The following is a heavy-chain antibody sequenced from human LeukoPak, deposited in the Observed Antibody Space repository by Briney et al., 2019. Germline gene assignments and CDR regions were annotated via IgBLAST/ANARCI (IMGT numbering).Heavy chain of an antibody. Sequence: PGGSLRLSCAASGFTFSSYGMHWLRQAPGKGLEWVALIRHDGSNKFYADSVKGRFTISRDTSKNMLYLQMSNLRPEDTAVYYCVRGGYRAYYVDYWGQGTLVTVSS. V-gene: IGHV3-30*02. CDR1: GFTFSSYG. CDR2: IRHDGSNK. CDR3: VRGGYRAYYVDY. D-gene: IGHD5-12*01. J-gene: IGHJ4*02.